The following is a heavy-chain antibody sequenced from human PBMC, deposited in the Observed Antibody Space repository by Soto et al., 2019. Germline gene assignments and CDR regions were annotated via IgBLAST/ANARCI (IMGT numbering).Heavy chain of an antibody. V-gene: IGHV4-31*03. CDR2: IYYSGST. Sequence: SETLSLTCTVSGGSISSGGYYWSWIRQHPGKGLEWIGYIYYSGSTYYNPSLKSRVTISVDTSKNQFSLKLSSVTAADTAVYYCARDRSGYSYVSSYFDYWGQGTLVTVSS. D-gene: IGHD5-18*01. CDR3: ARDRSGYSYVSSYFDY. CDR1: GGSISSGGYY. J-gene: IGHJ4*02.